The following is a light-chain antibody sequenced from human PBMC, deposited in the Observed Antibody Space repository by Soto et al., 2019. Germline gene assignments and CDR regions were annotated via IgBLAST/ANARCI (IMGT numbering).Light chain of an antibody. CDR2: EVS. CDR3: SSYTSSSTYV. Sequence: SALTQPASVSGSPGQSITISCTGTSSDVGTYNYVSWNQQHPGKAPKLMIYEVSNRPSGVSNRFSGSKSGNTASLTISGLQAEDEADYYCSSYTSSSTYVFGTGTRSPS. V-gene: IGLV2-14*01. J-gene: IGLJ1*01. CDR1: SSDVGTYNY.